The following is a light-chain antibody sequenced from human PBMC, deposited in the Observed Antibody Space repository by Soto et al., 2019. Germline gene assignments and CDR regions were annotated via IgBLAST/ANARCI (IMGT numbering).Light chain of an antibody. Sequence: QSVLTQPPSASGSPGQSVTISCTGTSSDVGGYNYVSWYQQHPGKAPKLMIYEVNKRPSGVPDRFSGSKSGNTASLTVSGLQGEDEADYYCSSHAGSRGTIFGGGTKLTVL. CDR1: SSDVGGYNY. V-gene: IGLV2-8*01. CDR2: EVN. CDR3: SSHAGSRGTI. J-gene: IGLJ2*01.